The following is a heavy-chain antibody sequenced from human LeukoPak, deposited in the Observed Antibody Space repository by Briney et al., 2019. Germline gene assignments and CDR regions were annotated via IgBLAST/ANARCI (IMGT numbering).Heavy chain of an antibody. CDR2: FYGRAST. CDR1: GYPPWKTYY. D-gene: IGHD3-3*01. CDR3: ARYDSRGSASTKFDY. V-gene: IGHV4-38-2*01. Sequence: SETLSLTPALPGYPPWKTYYWGWIRQFPGKGREWIGRFYGRASTSYNPSLMNRVTMSVDTSKNHFSLQLTSVTAADTAVYYCARYDSRGSASTKFDYWGPGIQVTVSS. J-gene: IGHJ4*02.